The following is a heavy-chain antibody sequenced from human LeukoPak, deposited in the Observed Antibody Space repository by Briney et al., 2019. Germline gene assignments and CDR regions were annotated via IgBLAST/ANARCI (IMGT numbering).Heavy chain of an antibody. D-gene: IGHD6-19*01. CDR3: ARDAPGIAVAGYYFDY. V-gene: IGHV4-39*07. CDR2: IYYSGST. CDR1: GGSISSSSYY. J-gene: IGHJ4*02. Sequence: SETLSLTCTVSGGSISSSSYYWGWIRQPPGKGLEWFGSIYYSGSTYYNPSLKSRVTISVDTSKNQFSLKLSSVTAADTAVYYCARDAPGIAVAGYYFDYWGQGTLVTVSS.